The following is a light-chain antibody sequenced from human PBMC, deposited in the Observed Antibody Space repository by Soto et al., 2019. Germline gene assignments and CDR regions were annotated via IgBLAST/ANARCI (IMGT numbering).Light chain of an antibody. V-gene: IGKV1-5*03. CDR1: QSMSDW. J-gene: IGKJ1*01. Sequence: DIQMTQSPSTLSASVGDRVTVTCRASQSMSDWLAWYQQKPGKAPKLLIYKASSLESGVPSRFSGSGSGTEFTLTISSLQPDDFATYYCQQYATVWTFGQGIKVELK. CDR3: QQYATVWT. CDR2: KAS.